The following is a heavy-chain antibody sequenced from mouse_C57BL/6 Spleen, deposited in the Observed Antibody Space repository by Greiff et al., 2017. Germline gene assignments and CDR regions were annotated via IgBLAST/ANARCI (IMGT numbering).Heavy chain of an antibody. V-gene: IGHV5-6*01. Sequence: EVKLVESGGDLVKPGGSLKLSCAASGFTFSSYGMSWVRQTPDKRLEWVATISSGGSYTYYPDSVKGRFTISRDNAKNTLYLQISSLKSEDTAMYYCARHGDYDPSYYFDYWGQGTTLTVSS. CDR1: GFTFSSYG. CDR3: ARHGDYDPSYYFDY. J-gene: IGHJ2*01. CDR2: ISSGGSYT. D-gene: IGHD2-13*01.